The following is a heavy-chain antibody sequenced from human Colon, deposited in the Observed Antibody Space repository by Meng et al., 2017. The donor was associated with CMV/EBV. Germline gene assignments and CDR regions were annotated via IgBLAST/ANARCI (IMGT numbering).Heavy chain of an antibody. Sequence: SLGLSHAASEFTFRSYSMTWVRQAPRRGLEWVSSITNCGNYIYYADSVKGRFTISRDNAKNSLYLQMNSLRAEDTAVYYCASPNTDYWGQGTLVTVSS. CDR1: EFTFRSYS. CDR3: ASPNTDY. D-gene: IGHD2-2*02. CDR2: ITNCGNYI. J-gene: IGHJ4*02. V-gene: IGHV3-21*01.